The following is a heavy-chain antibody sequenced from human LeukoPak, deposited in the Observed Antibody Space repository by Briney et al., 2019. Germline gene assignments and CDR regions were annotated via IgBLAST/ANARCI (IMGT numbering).Heavy chain of an antibody. Sequence: GGSLRLSCAASGFTFRDYGMSWFRQAPGKGLVWVSRINSDGSSTSYADSVKGQFTISRDNAKNTLYLQMNTLRAEDTAVYYCARATHISGLFDYWGQGTLVTVSS. V-gene: IGHV3-74*01. CDR2: INSDGSST. CDR1: GFTFRDYG. D-gene: IGHD3/OR15-3a*01. CDR3: ARATHISGLFDY. J-gene: IGHJ4*02.